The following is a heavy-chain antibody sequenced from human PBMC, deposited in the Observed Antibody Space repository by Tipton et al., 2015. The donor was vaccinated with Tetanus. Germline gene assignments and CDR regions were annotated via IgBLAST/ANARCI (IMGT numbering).Heavy chain of an antibody. J-gene: IGHJ6*02. CDR1: GYTFTGYY. CDR3: ARDRGDYIYYGMAV. Sequence: QLVQSGAEVKKPGASVKASCKASGYTFTGYYIYWVRQAPGQGLEWMGWIDPNSGGTVYAQKFQGRVPMTRDTSISTAYMELRSLRSDDTAVYYCARDRGDYIYYGMAVWGPGTTVTVS. V-gene: IGHV1-2*02. D-gene: IGHD3-22*01. CDR2: IDPNSGGT.